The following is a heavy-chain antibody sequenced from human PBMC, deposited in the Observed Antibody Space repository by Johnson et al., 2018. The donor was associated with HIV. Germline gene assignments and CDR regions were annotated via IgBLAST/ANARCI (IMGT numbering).Heavy chain of an antibody. D-gene: IGHD2-2*01. J-gene: IGHJ3*02. Sequence: VQLVESGGGLVQPGRSLRLSCAASGFTFDDYAMHWVQQAPGKGLEWVSGISWNSGSIGYADSVKGRITISRDNSKNTLYLQMNSLRAEDTAVYYCARGEYQLLSGGFAFDIWGQGTMVTVSS. CDR1: GFTFDDYA. V-gene: IGHV3-9*01. CDR3: ARGEYQLLSGGFAFDI. CDR2: ISWNSGSI.